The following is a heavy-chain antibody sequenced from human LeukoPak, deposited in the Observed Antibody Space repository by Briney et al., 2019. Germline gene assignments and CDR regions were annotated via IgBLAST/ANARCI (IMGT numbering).Heavy chain of an antibody. V-gene: IGHV4-59*12. Sequence: SETLSLTCTVSGGSISSYYWSWIRQPPGKGLEWIGYIYYSGSTNYNPSLKSRVTISVDTSKNQFSLKLSSVTAADTALYCARGVNSYRSAWYFDLWGRGTLVSVSS. D-gene: IGHD3-16*02. CDR2: IYYSGST. J-gene: IGHJ2*01. CDR3: RGVNSYRSAWYFDL. CDR1: GGSISSYY.